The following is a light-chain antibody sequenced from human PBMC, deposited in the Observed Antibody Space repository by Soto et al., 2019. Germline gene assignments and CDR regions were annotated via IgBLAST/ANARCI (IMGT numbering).Light chain of an antibody. V-gene: IGLV2-14*01. Sequence: QCALTQPASLSGAPGQSVTISCTGTSSDVGGYNYVSWSQQHPVKAPKLMIYDVTNRPSGVSDRFSGSKSGNTASLTISGLQAEDEADYYCSSYTSSSTPYVFGTGTKVTVL. CDR3: SSYTSSSTPYV. CDR2: DVT. J-gene: IGLJ1*01. CDR1: SSDVGGYNY.